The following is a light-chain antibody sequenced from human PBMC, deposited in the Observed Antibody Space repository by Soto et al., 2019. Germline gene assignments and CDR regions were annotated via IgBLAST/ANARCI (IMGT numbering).Light chain of an antibody. V-gene: IGKV1-5*01. Sequence: DIQMTQSPYTLSPSVGDRVSITCRASQSISGWLAWYQQKPGKAPKLLIYDASRLESGVPSRFSGSGSGTEFSRTISRLQPDDFATYYCQQYNSYSVNAFGQGTKLEIK. J-gene: IGKJ2*01. CDR2: DAS. CDR3: QQYNSYSVNA. CDR1: QSISGW.